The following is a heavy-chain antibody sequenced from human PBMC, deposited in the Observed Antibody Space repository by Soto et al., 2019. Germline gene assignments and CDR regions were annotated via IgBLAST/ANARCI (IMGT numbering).Heavy chain of an antibody. CDR1: GFTFNIYA. CDR3: AREDDYGYRYINYGLDV. J-gene: IGHJ6*02. Sequence: GGSLRLACAASGFTFNIYALHWVRQAPGKGLEWVAVISFDGTKKYYSDSVKGRFTISRDNLKNTLYLQMNNLRVEDAALYFCAREDDYGYRYINYGLDVWGQGTTVTVSS. D-gene: IGHD4-17*01. V-gene: IGHV3-30-3*01. CDR2: ISFDGTKK.